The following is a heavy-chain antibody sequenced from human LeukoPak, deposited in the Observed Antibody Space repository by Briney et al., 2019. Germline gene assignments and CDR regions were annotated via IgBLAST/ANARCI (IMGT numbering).Heavy chain of an antibody. Sequence: GASVKVSCKASGYTFTGYYMDWVRQAPGQGLEWMGWINPNSGGTNYAQKFQGRVTMTRDTSISTAYMELSRLRSDDTAVYYCARDLGYSSSSGGLDYWGQGTLVTVSS. CDR2: INPNSGGT. CDR3: ARDLGYSSSSGGLDY. J-gene: IGHJ4*02. V-gene: IGHV1-2*02. CDR1: GYTFTGYY. D-gene: IGHD6-6*01.